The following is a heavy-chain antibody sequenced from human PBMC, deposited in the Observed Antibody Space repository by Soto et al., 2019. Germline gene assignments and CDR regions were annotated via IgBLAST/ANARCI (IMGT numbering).Heavy chain of an antibody. V-gene: IGHV1-46*01. Sequence: QMQLVQSGAEVKKPGASVKVSCKASGYTFTSSYIHWVRQAPGQGPEWRGIINPTSGGTSYAQNLQGRVTMTRDTSTRTVYMELNSLRSDDTAVYYCARGPGASGLDVWGQGTTVTVSS. J-gene: IGHJ6*02. CDR1: GYTFTSSY. D-gene: IGHD2-8*02. CDR3: ARGPGASGLDV. CDR2: INPTSGGT.